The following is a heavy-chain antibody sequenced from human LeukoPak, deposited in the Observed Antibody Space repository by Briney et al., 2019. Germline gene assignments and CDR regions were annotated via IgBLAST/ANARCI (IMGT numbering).Heavy chain of an antibody. V-gene: IGHV7-4-1*02. D-gene: IGHD6-13*01. CDR3: ARSPRQQLVRRWFDP. Sequence: ASVKVSCKASGYTFTSYDINWVRQAPGQGLEWMGWINTNTGNPTYAQGFTGRFVFSLDTSVSTAYLQISSLKAEDTAVYYCARSPRQQLVRRWFDPWGQGTLVTVSS. CDR2: INTNTGNP. J-gene: IGHJ5*02. CDR1: GYTFTSYD.